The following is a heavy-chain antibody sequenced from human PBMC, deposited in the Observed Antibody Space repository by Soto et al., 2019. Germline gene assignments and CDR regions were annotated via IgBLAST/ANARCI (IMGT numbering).Heavy chain of an antibody. CDR3: AKVSIAKSSAVTFDS. D-gene: IGHD2-15*01. CDR1: GFTFSTYD. J-gene: IGHJ4*02. CDR2: ISYDTSYK. Sequence: QVQLVESGGGVVQPGGSLRLSCAVSGFTFSTYDMHWVRQAPGKGLEGVAVISYDTSYKNHVDSVKGRFTISRDNSKNTLYLQMTSLRAEDTAVYYCAKVSIAKSSAVTFDSWGQGTLVTVSS. V-gene: IGHV3-30*18.